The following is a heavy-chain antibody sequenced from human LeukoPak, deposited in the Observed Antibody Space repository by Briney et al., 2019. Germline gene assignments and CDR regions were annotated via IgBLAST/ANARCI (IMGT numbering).Heavy chain of an antibody. J-gene: IGHJ6*02. CDR1: GYTFTSYY. V-gene: IGHV1-46*01. CDR2: INPSGGST. D-gene: IGHD3-10*01. Sequence: ASVKVSCKASGYTFTSYYMHWVRQAPGQGLEWMGIINPSGGSTSYAQKFQGRVTMTRDTSTSTVYMELSSLRSEDTAVYYCARGRRNGSGSYSVLTAVANYYYYGMDVWGQGTTVTVSS. CDR3: ARGRRNGSGSYSVLTAVANYYYYGMDV.